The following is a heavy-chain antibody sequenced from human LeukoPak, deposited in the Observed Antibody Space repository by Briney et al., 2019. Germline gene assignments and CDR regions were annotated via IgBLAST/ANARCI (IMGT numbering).Heavy chain of an antibody. CDR2: LNGRGDNT. CDR3: ARADCVGDCYPFDY. CDR1: GFTFSSYT. V-gene: IGHV3-23*01. D-gene: IGHD2-21*02. J-gene: IGHJ4*02. Sequence: GGSLRLSCAASGFTFSSYTMSWVRQVPGKGLEWVSVLNGRGDNTKYADSVKGRFTISRDNSKNTLYLQMNSLRAEDTAVYYCARADCVGDCYPFDYWGQGTLVTVSS.